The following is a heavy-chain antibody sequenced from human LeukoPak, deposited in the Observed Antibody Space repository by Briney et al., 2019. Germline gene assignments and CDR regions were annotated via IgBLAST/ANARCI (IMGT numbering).Heavy chain of an antibody. J-gene: IGHJ4*02. V-gene: IGHV1-3*01. CDR2: MNAGNGNT. CDR3: ARASYFDWLLTPMYYFDY. D-gene: IGHD3-9*01. Sequence: ASVKVSFKASGYTFTSYAMHWVRQAPGQRLEWMGWMNAGNGNTKYSQKFQGRVTLTRDTSASTAYMELSSLRSEDTAVYYCARASYFDWLLTPMYYFDYWGQGTLVTVPS. CDR1: GYTFTSYA.